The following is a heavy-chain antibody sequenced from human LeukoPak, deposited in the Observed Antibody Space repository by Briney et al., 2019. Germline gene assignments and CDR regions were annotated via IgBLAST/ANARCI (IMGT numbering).Heavy chain of an antibody. D-gene: IGHD1-26*01. CDR1: GGSISSSNYY. V-gene: IGHV4-39*01. CDR3: ARLPLVGATRYFDY. J-gene: IGHJ4*02. CDR2: TFYSGIT. Sequence: SETLSLTCTVSGGSISSSNYYWGWIRQPPGKGLEWIGNTFYSGITYYNPSLKSRVTIYVDTSKNQFSLKLSSVTAADTAVYYCARLPLVGATRYFDYWGQGTLVTVSS.